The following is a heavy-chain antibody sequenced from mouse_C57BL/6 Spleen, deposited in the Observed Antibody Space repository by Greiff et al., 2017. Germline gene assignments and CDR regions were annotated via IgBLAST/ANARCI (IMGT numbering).Heavy chain of an antibody. CDR3: ARKRPGEVNYAMDY. Sequence: QVQLQQSGPGLVQPSQSLSITCTVSGFSLTSYGVHWVRQSPGKGLEWLGVIWSGGSTDYNAAFISRLSISKDNSKSQVFCKMNSLQADDTAIYYCARKRPGEVNYAMDYWGQGTSVTVSS. CDR1: GFSLTSYG. CDR2: IWSGGST. D-gene: IGHD2-2*01. J-gene: IGHJ4*01. V-gene: IGHV2-2*01.